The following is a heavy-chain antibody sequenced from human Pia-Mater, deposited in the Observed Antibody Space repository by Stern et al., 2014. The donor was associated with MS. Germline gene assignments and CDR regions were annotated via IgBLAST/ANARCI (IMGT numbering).Heavy chain of an antibody. CDR2: LIPIFGTA. CDR1: GGTFSSYA. J-gene: IGHJ3*02. D-gene: IGHD5-24*01. V-gene: IGHV1-69*14. Sequence: QVQLVQSGAEVKKPGSSVKVSCKASGGTFSSYAISWVRQAPGQGLERMGGLIPIFGTANYAQKFQGRVTITADKSPSTAYMELSSLRSEDTAVYYCARDYGMTTTTGAFDIWGQGTMVTVSS. CDR3: ARDYGMTTTTGAFDI.